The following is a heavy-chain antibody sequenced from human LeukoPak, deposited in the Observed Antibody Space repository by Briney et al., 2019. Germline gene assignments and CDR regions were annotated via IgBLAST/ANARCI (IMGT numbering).Heavy chain of an antibody. V-gene: IGHV3-49*04. CDR2: IRSKIYGGTP. CDR1: GFTFSTFA. J-gene: IGHJ4*02. CDR3: TRDQTPYY. Sequence: GGSLRLSCAASGFTFSTFAMHWVRLSPGKGLEWVGFIRSKIYGGTPEYAASVQGRFTISRDDSKGIAYLQMNSPKTEDTAVYYCTRDQTPYYWGQGTLVTVSS.